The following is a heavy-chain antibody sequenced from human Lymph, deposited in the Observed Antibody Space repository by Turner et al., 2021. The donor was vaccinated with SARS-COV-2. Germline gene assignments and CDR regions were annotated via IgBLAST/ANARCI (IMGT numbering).Heavy chain of an antibody. V-gene: IGHV4-59*08. Sequence: QVQLQESGPGLVKPSETLSLTCTVSGGSISSYYWSWIRQPPGQGLEWIGYISNSGSTNYNPSLKSRVTISLDTSKNQFSLKLSSVTAADTAVYYCARHGNELGIQLWGQGTLVTVSS. CDR1: GGSISSYY. CDR2: ISNSGST. CDR3: ARHGNELGIQL. J-gene: IGHJ4*02. D-gene: IGHD5-18*01.